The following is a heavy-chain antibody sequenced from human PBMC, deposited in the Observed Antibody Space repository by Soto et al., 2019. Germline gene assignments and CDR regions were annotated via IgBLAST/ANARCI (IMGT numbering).Heavy chain of an antibody. CDR2: IYHSGST. CDR3: ASVAVAPFDY. CDR1: SASISSSHW. J-gene: IGHJ4*02. V-gene: IGHV4-4*02. Sequence: SETLSLTCAVSSASISSSHWWSWVRQPPGKGLEWIGEIYHSGSTNYNPSLKSRVTISVDESKNHFSLKLSSVTAADTAVYYCASVAVAPFDYWGQGTLVTVSS. D-gene: IGHD6-19*01.